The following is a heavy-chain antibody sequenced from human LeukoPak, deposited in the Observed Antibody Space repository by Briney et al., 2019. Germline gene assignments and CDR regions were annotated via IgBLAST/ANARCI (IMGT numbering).Heavy chain of an antibody. Sequence: GGSLRLSCAASGFTFSSYAMHWVRQAPAEGLEWVAVISYDGSNKYYADSVKGRFTISRDNSKNTLYLQMNSLRAEDTAVYYCARDFGAGGYYGSGSYFQPRPDYYYYGMDVWGQGTTVTVSS. D-gene: IGHD3-10*01. CDR1: GFTFSSYA. CDR2: ISYDGSNK. V-gene: IGHV3-30*04. CDR3: ARDFGAGGYYGSGSYFQPRPDYYYYGMDV. J-gene: IGHJ6*02.